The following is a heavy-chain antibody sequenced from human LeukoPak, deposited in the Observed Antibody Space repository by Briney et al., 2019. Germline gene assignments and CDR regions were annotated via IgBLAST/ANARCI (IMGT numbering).Heavy chain of an antibody. Sequence: PGGSLRLSCAASGFTFSSYWIHWVRQAPGKGLEWVASINQDGSTKNHVDSVKGRFTISRDNAKNSLSLQMNSLTVEDAAVYYCAKDLHYYSSDVWGQGTTVTVSS. V-gene: IGHV3-7*01. J-gene: IGHJ6*02. CDR1: GFTFSSYW. CDR2: INQDGSTK. CDR3: AKDLHYYSSDV. D-gene: IGHD3-22*01.